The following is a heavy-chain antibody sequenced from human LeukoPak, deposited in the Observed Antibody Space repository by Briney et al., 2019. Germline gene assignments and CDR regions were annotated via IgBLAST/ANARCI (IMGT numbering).Heavy chain of an antibody. CDR3: AHSDCSSTSCYDENYFDY. D-gene: IGHD2-2*01. J-gene: IGHJ4*02. Sequence: SGPTLVNPTQTLTLTCTFSGFSLSTSGMCVNWIRQPPGKALEWLALIYWDDDKRYSPSLKSRLTITKDTSKNQVVLTMTNMDPVDTATYYCAHSDCSSTSCYDENYFDYWGQGTLVTVSS. CDR2: IYWDDDK. V-gene: IGHV2-5*08. CDR1: GFSLSTSGMC.